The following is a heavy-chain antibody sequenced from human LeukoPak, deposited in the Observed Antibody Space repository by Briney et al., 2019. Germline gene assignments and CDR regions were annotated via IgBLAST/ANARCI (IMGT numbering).Heavy chain of an antibody. Sequence: PGGSLRLSCAASGFTFSSYAMHWVRQAPGKGLEWVAVISYDGSNKYYADSVKGRFTISRDNSKNTLYLQMNSLRAEDTAVYYCARPASYDFWSGYYTYFDYWGQGTLVTVPS. CDR2: ISYDGSNK. J-gene: IGHJ4*02. CDR3: ARPASYDFWSGYYTYFDY. V-gene: IGHV3-30*04. CDR1: GFTFSSYA. D-gene: IGHD3-3*01.